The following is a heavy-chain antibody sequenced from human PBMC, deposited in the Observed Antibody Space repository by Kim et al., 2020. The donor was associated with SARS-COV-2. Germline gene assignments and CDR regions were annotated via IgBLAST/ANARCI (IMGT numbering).Heavy chain of an antibody. J-gene: IGHJ4*02. CDR3: ARHGPLYCSGGSCYFYYFDY. Sequence: SETLSLTCTVSGGSISSSSYYWGWIRQPPGKGLEWIGSIYYSGSTYYNPSLKSRVTISVDTSKNQFSLKLSSVTAADTAVYYCARHGPLYCSGGSCYFYYFDYWGQGTLVTVSS. D-gene: IGHD2-15*01. CDR1: GGSISSSSYY. CDR2: IYYSGST. V-gene: IGHV4-39*01.